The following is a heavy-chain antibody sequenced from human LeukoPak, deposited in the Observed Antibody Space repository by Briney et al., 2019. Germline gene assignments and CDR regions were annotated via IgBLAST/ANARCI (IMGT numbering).Heavy chain of an antibody. D-gene: IGHD6-19*01. Sequence: GGSLRLSCAASVFIFSIYSMIWVRQAPGKGLEWVSSISSSSSYIYYADSVKGRFTISRDNAKNSLYLQMNSLRAEDTAVYYCARDRGISGWPFDYWGQGTLVTVSS. CDR3: ARDRGISGWPFDY. CDR1: VFIFSIYS. CDR2: ISSSSSYI. V-gene: IGHV3-21*01. J-gene: IGHJ4*02.